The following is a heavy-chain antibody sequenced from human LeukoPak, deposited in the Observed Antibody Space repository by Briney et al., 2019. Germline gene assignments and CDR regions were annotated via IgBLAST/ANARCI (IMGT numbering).Heavy chain of an antibody. V-gene: IGHV4-61*02. CDR2: IYTSGST. Sequence: PSQTLSLTCTVSGGSISSGSYYWSWIRQPAGKGLEWIGRIYTSGSTNYNPSLKSRVTISVDTSKNQFSLKLSSVTAADTAVYYCARVGDGYTIVFDYWGQGTLVTVSS. CDR1: GGSISSGSYY. D-gene: IGHD5-24*01. J-gene: IGHJ4*02. CDR3: ARVGDGYTIVFDY.